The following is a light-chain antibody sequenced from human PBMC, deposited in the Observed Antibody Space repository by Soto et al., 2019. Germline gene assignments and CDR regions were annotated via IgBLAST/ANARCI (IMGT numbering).Light chain of an antibody. CDR2: AAS. CDR3: QQPKSLPRT. CDR1: QDISDW. V-gene: IGKV1-12*01. J-gene: IGKJ4*01. Sequence: DIQMTQSPSPVSASVGDRVTISCRASQDISDWLAWYQQKPGKAPKLLIYAASTLEIGVPSRFSGSGSGTDFTLTISSLQPEDFATYYCQQPKSLPRTFGGGTKVEIK.